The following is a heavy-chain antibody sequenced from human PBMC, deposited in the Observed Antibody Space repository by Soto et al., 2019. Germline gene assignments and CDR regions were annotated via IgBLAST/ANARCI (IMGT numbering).Heavy chain of an antibody. CDR3: ARDATIAARFTYFDY. V-gene: IGHV1-46*01. Sequence: GTSVKVSCKASGDTFTSYYMHWVRQAPGQGLEWMGIINPSGGSTSYAQKFQGRVTMTRDTSTSTVYMELSSLRSEDTAVYYCARDATIAARFTYFDYWGQGTLVTVSS. CDR1: GDTFTSYY. J-gene: IGHJ4*02. CDR2: INPSGGST. D-gene: IGHD6-6*01.